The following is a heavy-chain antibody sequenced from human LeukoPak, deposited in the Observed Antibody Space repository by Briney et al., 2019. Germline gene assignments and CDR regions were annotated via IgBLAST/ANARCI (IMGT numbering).Heavy chain of an antibody. J-gene: IGHJ5*02. CDR1: GFNFSSYG. Sequence: HPGGSLRLLYAASGFNFSSYGMHWVRQAPGKGLEWVAVSWYGGSKKYYADSVQGRFTISRDKSKNTLYLQMNSLRADDTAVYYCAKDRDYGDGRFDPWGQGTLVTVSS. CDR3: AKDRDYGDGRFDP. CDR2: SWYGGSKK. V-gene: IGHV3-33*03. D-gene: IGHD4-17*01.